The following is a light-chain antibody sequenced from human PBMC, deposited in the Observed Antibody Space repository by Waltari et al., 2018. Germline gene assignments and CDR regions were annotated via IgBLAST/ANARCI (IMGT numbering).Light chain of an antibody. CDR1: QSVNGN. V-gene: IGKV3-15*01. Sequence: EVVMTQSPATLSVSPGESVTLSCRASQSVNGNLAWYPQKVGQAARVLMYGVSSRTTGIPARLSGTGSGTDFTLPITSLQAEDFAVYYCQHYNKWPPWTFGQGTKVEFK. CDR3: QHYNKWPPWT. CDR2: GVS. J-gene: IGKJ1*01.